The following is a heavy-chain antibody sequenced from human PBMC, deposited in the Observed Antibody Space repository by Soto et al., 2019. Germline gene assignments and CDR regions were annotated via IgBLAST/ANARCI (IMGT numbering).Heavy chain of an antibody. CDR1: GYSFTSYW. V-gene: IGHV5-51*01. CDR2: IYPSDSDT. Sequence: GESLKISCKVSGYSFTSYWIGWVRQMPGKGLEWMGIIYPSDSDTKYSPSFQGQVTISADKSISTAYLQWSSLKASDTALYYCARLTGYSGYDYYFDYWGQGTLVTVSS. J-gene: IGHJ4*02. D-gene: IGHD5-12*01. CDR3: ARLTGYSGYDYYFDY.